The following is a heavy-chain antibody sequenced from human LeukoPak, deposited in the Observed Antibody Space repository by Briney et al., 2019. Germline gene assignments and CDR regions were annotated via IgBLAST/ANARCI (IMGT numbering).Heavy chain of an antibody. D-gene: IGHD6-13*01. CDR2: IDTYSGKT. Sequence: GASVKVSCKASGYTYTTDGISWVRQAPGQGLEWMGWIDTYSGKTNYAQKFQGRVTMTSDTSTSTAQMELRSLRSDDTAVYYCARDRGIAEADSFDPWGQGTLVTVSS. V-gene: IGHV1-18*01. CDR1: GYTYTTDG. CDR3: ARDRGIAEADSFDP. J-gene: IGHJ5*02.